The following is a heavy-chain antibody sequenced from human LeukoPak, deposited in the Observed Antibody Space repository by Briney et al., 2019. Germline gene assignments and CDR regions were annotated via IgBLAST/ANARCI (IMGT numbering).Heavy chain of an antibody. J-gene: IGHJ4*02. CDR3: AREPRGDGFDY. V-gene: IGHV1-46*01. Sequence: ASVKVSCKASGYTFTSYYMHWVRQAPGQGLEWMGVINPSGGSTSYAQKFQGRVTMTRDTSTSTVYMELSSLRSEDTAVYYCAREPRGDGFDYWGQGTLVTVSS. D-gene: IGHD3-16*01. CDR1: GYTFTSYY. CDR2: INPSGGST.